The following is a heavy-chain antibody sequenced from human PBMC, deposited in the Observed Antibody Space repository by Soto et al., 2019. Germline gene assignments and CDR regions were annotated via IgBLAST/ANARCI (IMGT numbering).Heavy chain of an antibody. CDR1: GFTFSSYG. J-gene: IGHJ3*02. CDR2: IWYDGSNK. Sequence: TGGSLRLSCAASGFTFSSYGMHGVRQAPGKGLEWVAVIWYDGSNKYYAASVKGRFTISSDNSKNTLYMQMNSLRAEDMAVYYCARELSLTIDAFDIWGQGTMVTVSS. D-gene: IGHD3-3*01. CDR3: ARELSLTIDAFDI. V-gene: IGHV3-33*01.